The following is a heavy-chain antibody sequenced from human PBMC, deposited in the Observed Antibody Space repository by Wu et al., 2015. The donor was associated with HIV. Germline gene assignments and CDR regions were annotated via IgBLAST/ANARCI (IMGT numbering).Heavy chain of an antibody. CDR2: IIPIFGTA. CDR3: ARDGREGIYYDSSDPNAFDI. D-gene: IGHD3-22*01. CDR1: GGTFSSYA. Sequence: QVQLVQSGAEVKKPGSSVKVSCKASGGTFSSYAISWVRQAPGQGLEWMGRIIPIFGTANYAQKFQGRVTITADESTSTAYMELSSLRSEDTAVYYCARDGREGIYYDSSDPNAFDIWGQGTMVTVSS. V-gene: IGHV1-69*13. J-gene: IGHJ3*02.